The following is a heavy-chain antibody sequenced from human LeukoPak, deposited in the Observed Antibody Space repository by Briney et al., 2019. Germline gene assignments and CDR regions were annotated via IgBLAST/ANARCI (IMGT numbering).Heavy chain of an antibody. D-gene: IGHD6-6*01. V-gene: IGHV3-23*01. CDR1: GFTFSSYA. J-gene: IGHJ5*02. CDR3: AKVEGSHSSSPVGA. Sequence: GGSLRLSCAASGFTFSSYAMSWVRQAPGKGLEWVSAISGSGGSTYYADSVKGRFTISRDNSKNTLYLQMNSPRAEDTAVYYCAKVEGSHSSSPVGAWGQGTLVTVSS. CDR2: ISGSGGST.